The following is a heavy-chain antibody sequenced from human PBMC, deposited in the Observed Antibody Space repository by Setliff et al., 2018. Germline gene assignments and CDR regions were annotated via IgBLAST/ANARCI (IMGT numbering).Heavy chain of an antibody. CDR1: GGSISSGSNY. J-gene: IGHJ4*02. CDR2: IDPSGNT. V-gene: IGHV4-61*09. CDR3: AKDTHYYSNTGYYCFDY. Sequence: SETLSLTCTVSGGSISSGSNYWSWIRQPAGRGLEWIGHIDPSGNTNYHPSLKGRFTISRDNAKNSLYLQMNSLTAEDTAVYYCAKDTHYYSNTGYYCFDYWGQGALVTVSS. D-gene: IGHD3-9*01.